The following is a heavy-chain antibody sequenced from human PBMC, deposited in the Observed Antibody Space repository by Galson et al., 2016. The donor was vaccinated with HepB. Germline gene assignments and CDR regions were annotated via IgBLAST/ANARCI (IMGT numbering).Heavy chain of an antibody. CDR1: GFTFTTSSSA. CDR2: IVVGSGQP. D-gene: IGHD3-3*01. J-gene: IGHJ6*03. CDR3: AAGSGDLFYFYYMDV. Sequence: SVKVSCKASGFTFTTSSSAIQWVRQARGQRPEWIGWIVVGSGQPNYAQKFQERVTITREVSTNTAYMELSSLRSEDTAVYYCAAGSGDLFYFYYMDVWGKGTTVTVSS. V-gene: IGHV1-58*02.